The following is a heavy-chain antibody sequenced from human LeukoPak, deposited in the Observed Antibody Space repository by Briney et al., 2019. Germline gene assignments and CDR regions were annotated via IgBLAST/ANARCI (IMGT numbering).Heavy chain of an antibody. D-gene: IGHD4-17*01. J-gene: IGHJ3*02. CDR2: ISYIGST. CDR3: ARDLITVTKPLDI. V-gene: IGHV4-59*11. CDR1: DDSFSSHY. Sequence: SETLSLTCAVSDDSFSSHYGTWIRQPPGKGLEWIGYISYIGSTNYNPSLKSRATISIDTSKNQFSLKLSSVTAAETAEYYCARDLITVTKPLDIWGQGTMVSVSS.